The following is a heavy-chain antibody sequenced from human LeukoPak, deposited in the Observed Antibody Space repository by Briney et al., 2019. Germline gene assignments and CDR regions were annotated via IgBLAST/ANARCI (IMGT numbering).Heavy chain of an antibody. D-gene: IGHD2-21*02. CDR3: ASLAYCGGDCYPYYFDY. CDR2: IYPGDSDT. J-gene: IGHJ4*02. CDR1: GYSFTSYW. V-gene: IGHV5-51*01. Sequence: GESLQISCQGSGYSFTSYWIGWVRQMPGKGLEWMGIIYPGDSDTRYSPSFQGQVTISADKSISTAYLQWSSLKASDTAMYYCASLAYCGGDCYPYYFDYWGQGTLVTVSS.